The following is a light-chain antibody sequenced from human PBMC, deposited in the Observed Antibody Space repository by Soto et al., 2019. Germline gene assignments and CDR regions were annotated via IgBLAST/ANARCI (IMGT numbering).Light chain of an antibody. Sequence: ATPTTQSPASLSASVGDRVTISCVASQWIGNDLGWYQQKPGKAPKVLIYGASSLQSGVPPRFSGSGSGTEFTLAISSLQPEDFATYYCLHDVIYSWTFGQGTKVDI. J-gene: IGKJ1*01. V-gene: IGKV1-6*01. CDR2: GAS. CDR3: LHDVIYSWT. CDR1: QWIGND.